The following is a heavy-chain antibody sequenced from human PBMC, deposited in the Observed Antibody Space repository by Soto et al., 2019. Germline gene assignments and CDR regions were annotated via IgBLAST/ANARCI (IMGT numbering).Heavy chain of an antibody. Sequence: PGESLKIPCRGSGYSFTSYWISWVRQMPGKGLEWMGRIDPSDSYTNYSPSFQGHVTISADKSISTAYLQWSSLKASDTAMYYCARGVEQLDGMDVWGQGTTVTVSS. CDR1: GYSFTSYW. V-gene: IGHV5-10-1*01. J-gene: IGHJ6*02. CDR2: IDPSDSYT. D-gene: IGHD6-6*01. CDR3: ARGVEQLDGMDV.